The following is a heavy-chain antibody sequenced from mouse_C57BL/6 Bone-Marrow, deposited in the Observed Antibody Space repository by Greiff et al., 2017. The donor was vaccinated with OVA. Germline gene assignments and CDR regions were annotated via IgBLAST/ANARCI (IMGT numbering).Heavy chain of an antibody. CDR3: ARDGYYALAY. CDR2: SRNKANDYTT. D-gene: IGHD1-1*02. V-gene: IGHV7-1*01. Sequence: EVQLVESGGGLVQSGRSLRLSCATSGFTFSGFYMEWVRQAPGQGLEWIAVSRNKANDYTTEYSESVKDRFIVSRDTSQSILYLQMNALRAEETARYYCARDGYYALAYWGQGTPVTVSA. J-gene: IGHJ3*01. CDR1: GFTFSGFY.